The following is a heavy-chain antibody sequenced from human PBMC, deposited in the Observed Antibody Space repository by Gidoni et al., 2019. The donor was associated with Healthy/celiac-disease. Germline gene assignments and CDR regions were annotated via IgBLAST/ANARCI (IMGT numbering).Heavy chain of an antibody. V-gene: IGHV3-7*01. Sequence: EVQLVESGGGLVQPGGSLSRSCAASGFTFSSYWMSWVRQAPGKGLEWVANIKQDGSEKYYVDSVKGRFTISRDNAKNSLYLQMNSLRAEDTAVYYCARVLLPYYFDYWGQGTLVTVSS. CDR2: IKQDGSEK. CDR3: ARVLLPYYFDY. D-gene: IGHD3-16*01. J-gene: IGHJ4*02. CDR1: GFTFSSYW.